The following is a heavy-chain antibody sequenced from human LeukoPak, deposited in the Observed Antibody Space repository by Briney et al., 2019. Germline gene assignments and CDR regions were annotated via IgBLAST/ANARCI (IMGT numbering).Heavy chain of an antibody. Sequence: SETLSLTCTVSGGSISSYYWSWIRQPPGKGLEWIGYIYYSGSTNYNPSLKSRVTISVDTSKNQFSLKLSSVTAADTAVYYCARDRGIAARAVIMDAWGKGTTVTVSS. D-gene: IGHD6-6*01. CDR1: GGSISSYY. CDR3: ARDRGIAARAVIMDA. CDR2: IYYSGST. J-gene: IGHJ6*04. V-gene: IGHV4-59*01.